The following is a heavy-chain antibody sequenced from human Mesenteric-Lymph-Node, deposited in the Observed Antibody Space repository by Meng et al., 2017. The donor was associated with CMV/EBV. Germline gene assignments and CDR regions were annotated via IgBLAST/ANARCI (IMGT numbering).Heavy chain of an antibody. Sequence: GGSLKISCAASGFTFSAYNLHWVRQAPGQGLEWVSSISRSSTYIYYADSVKGRFSISRDNALNSFHLQMASLRAEDTAVYYCARDIGRSITATGTYLDYWGQGTLVTVSS. D-gene: IGHD6-13*01. J-gene: IGHJ4*02. CDR1: GFTFSAYN. CDR2: ISRSSTYI. V-gene: IGHV3-21*01. CDR3: ARDIGRSITATGTYLDY.